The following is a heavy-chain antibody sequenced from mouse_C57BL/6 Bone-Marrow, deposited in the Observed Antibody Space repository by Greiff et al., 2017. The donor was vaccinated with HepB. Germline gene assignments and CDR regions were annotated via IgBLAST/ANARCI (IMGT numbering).Heavy chain of an antibody. CDR3: AREDDYGSSIYAMDY. J-gene: IGHJ4*01. V-gene: IGHV1-81*01. D-gene: IGHD1-1*01. Sequence: QVQLQQSGAELARPGASVKLSCKASGYTFTSYGISWVKQRTGQGLEWIGEIYPRSGNTYYNEKFKGKAKLTADKSSSTAYMELRSLTSEDSAVYFCAREDDYGSSIYAMDYWGQGTSVTVSS. CDR2: IYPRSGNT. CDR1: GYTFTSYG.